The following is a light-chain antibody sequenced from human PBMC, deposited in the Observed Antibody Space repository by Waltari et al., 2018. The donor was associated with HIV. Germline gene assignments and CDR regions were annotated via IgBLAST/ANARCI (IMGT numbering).Light chain of an antibody. Sequence: IVLPPSPGTLSFSPAARATLSCRASQSVDSAYIAWYQQRPGQAPRLLVYSASSRAAGIPDRFSGSGSGADFTLSIRRLEPEDFAVYYCQYYRASSGTFGQGTKVEIQ. CDR3: QYYRASSGT. CDR1: QSVDSAY. J-gene: IGKJ1*01. V-gene: IGKV3-20*01. CDR2: SAS.